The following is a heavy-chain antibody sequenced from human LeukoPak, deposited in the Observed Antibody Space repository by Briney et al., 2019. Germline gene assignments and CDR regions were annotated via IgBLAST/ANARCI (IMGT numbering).Heavy chain of an antibody. CDR3: AKGLGWIFDYKGYYFDY. D-gene: IGHD4-11*01. CDR2: ISGSGGST. CDR1: GFTFSSYA. Sequence: GGSLRLSCAASGFTFSSYAMSWVRQAPGKGLEWVSAISGSGGSTYYADSVKGRFTISRDNSKNTLYLQMNSLRAEDTAVYYCAKGLGWIFDYKGYYFDYWGQGTLVTVSS. J-gene: IGHJ4*02. V-gene: IGHV3-23*01.